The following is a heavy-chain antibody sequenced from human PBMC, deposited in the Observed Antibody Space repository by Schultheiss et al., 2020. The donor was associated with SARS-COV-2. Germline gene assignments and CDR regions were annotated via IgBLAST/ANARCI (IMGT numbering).Heavy chain of an antibody. Sequence: GGSLRLSCTASGFTFGDYAMSWVRQAPGKGLEWVSAISGSGGSTYYADSVKGRFTISRDNSKNTLYLQMNSLKTEDTAVYYCTRMARDYWGQGTLVTVSS. CDR3: TRMARDY. D-gene: IGHD5-24*01. CDR2: ISGSGGST. V-gene: IGHV3-23*01. CDR1: GFTFGDYA. J-gene: IGHJ4*02.